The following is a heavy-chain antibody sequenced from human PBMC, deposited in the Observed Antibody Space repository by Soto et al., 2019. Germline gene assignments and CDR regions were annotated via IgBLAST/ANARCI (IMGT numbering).Heavy chain of an antibody. Sequence: PGGSLRLSCAGSGFTFSSYSMNWVRQAPGKGLEWVSYISSSSSTIYYADSVKGRFTISRDNAKNSLYLQMNSLRAEDTAVYYCARDILAVAGTVDYWGQGTLVTVSS. CDR1: GFTFSSYS. CDR2: ISSSSSTI. J-gene: IGHJ4*02. D-gene: IGHD6-19*01. CDR3: ARDILAVAGTVDY. V-gene: IGHV3-48*01.